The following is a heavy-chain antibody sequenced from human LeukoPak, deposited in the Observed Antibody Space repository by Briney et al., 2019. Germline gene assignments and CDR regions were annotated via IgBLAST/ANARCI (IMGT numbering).Heavy chain of an antibody. CDR2: IYTSGST. J-gene: IGHJ4*02. V-gene: IGHV4-61*02. D-gene: IGHD3-9*01. CDR3: ARLKAVDYDILTGYYMRPDYFDY. Sequence: SETLSLTCTVSGGSISSGSYYWSWIRQPAGKGLEWIGRIYTSGSTNYNPSLKSRVTISVDTSKNQFSLKLSSVTAADTAVYYCARLKAVDYDILTGYYMRPDYFDYWGQGTLVTVSS. CDR1: GGSISSGSYY.